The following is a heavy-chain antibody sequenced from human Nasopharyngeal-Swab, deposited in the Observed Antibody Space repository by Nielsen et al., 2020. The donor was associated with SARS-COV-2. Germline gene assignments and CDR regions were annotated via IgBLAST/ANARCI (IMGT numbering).Heavy chain of an antibody. Sequence: GASLKISSKGSGYSFTTYWIGWVRQMPGKGLEWMGIICPGDSNTRYSPSFQGQVTISVDKYSSTAYLQWSSLKASDTAIYYCARPMRPMGHYYFDMDVWGQGTTVTVSS. CDR3: ARPMRPMGHYYFDMDV. CDR1: GYSFTTYW. CDR2: ICPGDSNT. D-gene: IGHD1-26*01. J-gene: IGHJ6*02. V-gene: IGHV5-51*01.